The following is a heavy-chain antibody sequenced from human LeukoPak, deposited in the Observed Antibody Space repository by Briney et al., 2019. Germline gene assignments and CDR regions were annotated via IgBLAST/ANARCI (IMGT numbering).Heavy chain of an antibody. Sequence: GGSLRLSCAASGFTFSSYWMSWVRQAPGKGLEWVANIKQDGSEKYYVDSVKGRFTISRDNAKNSLYLQMNSLRAEDTAVYYCARDEGHYYGSGSYYRRYYYMDVWGKGTTVTISS. V-gene: IGHV3-7*01. CDR2: IKQDGSEK. J-gene: IGHJ6*03. CDR3: ARDEGHYYGSGSYYRRYYYMDV. CDR1: GFTFSSYW. D-gene: IGHD3-10*01.